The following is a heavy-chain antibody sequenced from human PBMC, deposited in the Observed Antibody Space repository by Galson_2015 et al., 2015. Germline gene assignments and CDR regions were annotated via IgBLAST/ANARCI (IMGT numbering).Heavy chain of an antibody. J-gene: IGHJ2*01. D-gene: IGHD3-10*01. CDR2: IKPDGSAT. CDR3: AKAGGWYLDL. CDR1: GYVFSRYW. V-gene: IGHV3-7*03. Sequence: SLRLSCAASGYVFSRYWMSWVRQAPGKGLEWLGTIKPDGSATYYVDSVRGRFTISIDNAKNSVFLQMNSLRVEDPSVYYCAKAGGWYLDLWGRGTLVTVSS.